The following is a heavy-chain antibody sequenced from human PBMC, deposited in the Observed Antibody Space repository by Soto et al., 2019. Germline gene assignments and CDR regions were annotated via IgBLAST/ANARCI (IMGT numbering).Heavy chain of an antibody. J-gene: IGHJ6*02. CDR3: AKGYCSGGSCYSGYYGMDV. Sequence: EVQLLESGGGLVQPGGSLRLSCAASGFTFSSYAMSWVRQAPGKGLEWVSAISGSGGSTYYADSVKGRFTISRDNSKNTLYLQMNSLRAEDTAVYYCAKGYCSGGSCYSGYYGMDVWGQGTTVTVSS. CDR1: GFTFSSYA. V-gene: IGHV3-23*01. D-gene: IGHD2-15*01. CDR2: ISGSGGST.